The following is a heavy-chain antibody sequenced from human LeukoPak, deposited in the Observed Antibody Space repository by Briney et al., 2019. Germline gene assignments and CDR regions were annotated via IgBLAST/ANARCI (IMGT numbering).Heavy chain of an antibody. J-gene: IGHJ4*02. CDR3: ARFGAGSGRRLVPSKNFDY. V-gene: IGHV4-34*01. D-gene: IGHD1-26*01. CDR2: INHSGST. CDR1: GGSFSGYY. Sequence: SETLSLTCAVYGGSFSGYYWGWIRQPPGKGLEWIGEINHSGSTNYNPSLKSRVTISVDTSKNQFSLKLSSVTAADTAVYYCARFGAGSGRRLVPSKNFDYWGQGTLVTVSS.